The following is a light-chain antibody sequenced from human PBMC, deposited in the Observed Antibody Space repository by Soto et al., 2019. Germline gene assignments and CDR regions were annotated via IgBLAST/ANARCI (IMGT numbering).Light chain of an antibody. V-gene: IGKV3-20*01. CDR3: QQYGNSPPNT. CDR1: HSVISSY. Sequence: EIVLTQSPGTLSLSPGERATLSCRASHSVISSYLAWYQQKPGQAPRLLIYGASSRATGIPDRFSGSGSGTDFTLTISRLEPEDFAVYFCQQYGNSPPNTFGQGTKVDIK. J-gene: IGKJ2*01. CDR2: GAS.